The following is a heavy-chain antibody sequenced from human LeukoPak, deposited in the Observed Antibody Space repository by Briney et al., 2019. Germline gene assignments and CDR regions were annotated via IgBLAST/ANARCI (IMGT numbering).Heavy chain of an antibody. J-gene: IGHJ4*02. CDR2: IYYSGST. CDR3: ASGGVRGIIITSGAIDY. Sequence: SETLSLTCTVSGGSISSGVYYWSWIRQPPGKGLEWIGYIYYSGSTYYNPSLKSRVIISVDTSKNQFSLKLSSVTAADTAVCYCASGGVRGIIITSGAIDYWGQGTLVTVSS. D-gene: IGHD3-10*01. CDR1: GGSISSGVYY. V-gene: IGHV4-30-4*01.